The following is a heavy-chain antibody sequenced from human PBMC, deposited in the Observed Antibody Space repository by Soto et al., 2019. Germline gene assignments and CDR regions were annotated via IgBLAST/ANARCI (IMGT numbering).Heavy chain of an antibody. V-gene: IGHV4-30-4*01. Sequence: LQMLCLTCTVSGGTISSVDYRWSWIRQSPGKGLEWIGHIYNSGITYYNPSLKSRVVISIDTSRNQFSLRLNSLTAADRAVYFCARGVTVFGLVSRFWFDPWGQGTVVTVSS. CDR3: ARGVTVFGLVSRFWFDP. CDR2: IYNSGIT. CDR1: GGTISSVDYR. J-gene: IGHJ5*02. D-gene: IGHD3-3*01.